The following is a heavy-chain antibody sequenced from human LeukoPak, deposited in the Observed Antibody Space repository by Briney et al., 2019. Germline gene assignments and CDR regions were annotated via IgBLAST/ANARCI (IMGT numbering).Heavy chain of an antibody. CDR1: GGSFSGYY. CDR2: INHSGRT. D-gene: IGHD3-22*01. CDR3: ASLEPPCYYDSSGPAEGMDV. J-gene: IGHJ6*02. Sequence: PSETLSLTCAVYGGSFSGYYWSWIRQPPGKGLEWIGEINHSGRTNYNPSLKTRRTISVDTSKNQFYLKMSSVTAADTAVYYCASLEPPCYYDSSGPAEGMDVWGQGTTVTVS. V-gene: IGHV4-34*01.